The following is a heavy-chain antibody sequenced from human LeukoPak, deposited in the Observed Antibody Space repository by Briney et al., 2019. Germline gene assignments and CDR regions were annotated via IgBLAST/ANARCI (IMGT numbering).Heavy chain of an antibody. CDR2: IYYSGTT. CDR1: GGSISNYY. V-gene: IGHV4-59*08. D-gene: IGHD3-16*01. Sequence: SETLSLTCTVSGGSISNYYWSWIRQAPGKGLEWIGYIYYSGTTKYNPSLMSRVTISVDTSKNQFSLRLSSVAAGDTAVYYCARHGGGYFYYWGQGTLVTVSS. CDR3: ARHGGGYFYY. J-gene: IGHJ4*02.